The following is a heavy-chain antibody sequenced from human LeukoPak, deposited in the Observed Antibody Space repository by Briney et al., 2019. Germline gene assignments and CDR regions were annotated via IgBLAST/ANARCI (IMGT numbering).Heavy chain of an antibody. CDR1: GFTFSSYG. J-gene: IGHJ4*02. D-gene: IGHD2-2*01. CDR3: AREYPADYCSSTSCYGYFDY. V-gene: IGHV3-33*01. CDR2: IWYDGSNK. Sequence: PGGSLRLSCAASGFTFSSYGMHWVRQAPGKGLEWVAVIWYDGSNKYYADSVKGRFTISRDNSKNTLYLQMNSLRAEDTAVYYCAREYPADYCSSTSCYGYFDYWGQGTLVTVSS.